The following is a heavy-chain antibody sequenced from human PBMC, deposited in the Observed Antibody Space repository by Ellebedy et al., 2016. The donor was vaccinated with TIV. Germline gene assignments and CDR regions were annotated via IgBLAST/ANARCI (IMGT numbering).Heavy chain of an antibody. CDR1: GFTFSNAW. D-gene: IGHD4-17*01. V-gene: IGHV3-15*01. CDR3: TTGYGYFGY. CDR2: IRSKTDGGTT. Sequence: GESLKISCAASGFTFSNAWMSWVRQAPGKGLEWVGRIRSKTDGGTTDYAAPVKGRFTISRDDSKNTLYLQMNSLKTEDTAVYYCTTGYGYFGYWGQGTLVTVSS. J-gene: IGHJ4*02.